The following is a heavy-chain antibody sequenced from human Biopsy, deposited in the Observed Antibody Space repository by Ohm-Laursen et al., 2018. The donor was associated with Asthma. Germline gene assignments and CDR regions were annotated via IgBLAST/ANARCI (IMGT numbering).Heavy chain of an antibody. CDR1: GFSFSDYY. Sequence: SLRLSCTASGFSFSDYYMTWTRQAPGKGLEWVSSISSSGSTTYPAESVKGRFTISRGNAQKSLFLQMGSLRAEDTAIYYCARVFESSEWGLFYHFGLDVWGQGTTVAVSS. CDR2: ISSSGSTT. D-gene: IGHD6-25*01. CDR3: ARVFESSEWGLFYHFGLDV. J-gene: IGHJ6*02. V-gene: IGHV3-11*01.